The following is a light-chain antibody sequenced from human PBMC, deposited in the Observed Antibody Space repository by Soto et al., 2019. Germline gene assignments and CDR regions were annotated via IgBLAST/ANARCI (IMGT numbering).Light chain of an antibody. J-gene: IGLJ1*01. CDR3: TSYAGGNNV. CDR2: EVN. V-gene: IGLV2-8*01. CDR1: SSDVGGYNY. Sequence: QSALTQPPSASGSPGQPVTTSCTETSSDVGGYNYVSWYQQYPGKVPKLMVYEVNKRPSGVPDRFSGSKSGNTASLTVSGLQAEDEADYYCTSYAGGNNVFGTGTKLTVL.